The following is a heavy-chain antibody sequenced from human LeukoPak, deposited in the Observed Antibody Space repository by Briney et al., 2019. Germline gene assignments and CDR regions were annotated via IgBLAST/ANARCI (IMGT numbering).Heavy chain of an antibody. J-gene: IGHJ4*02. CDR2: ISGSGGST. V-gene: IGHV3-23*01. CDR3: AKVPGYYYDSSGYYYFDY. D-gene: IGHD3-22*01. CDR1: GFTFSSYA. Sequence: GGSLRLSCAASGFTFSSYAMSWVRQAPGKGLEWVSAISGSGGSTYYADSVKGRFTISRDNSKNTLYLQMNSLRAEDTAVYYCAKVPGYYYDSSGYYYFDYWGQGTLVTVSS.